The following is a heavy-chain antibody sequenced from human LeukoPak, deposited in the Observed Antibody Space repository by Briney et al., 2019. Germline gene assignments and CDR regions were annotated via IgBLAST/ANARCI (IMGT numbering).Heavy chain of an antibody. J-gene: IGHJ4*02. CDR1: GYTFTRYY. CDR2: INPNIGIT. CDR3: ATTPDYYDTTGDY. V-gene: IGHV1-2*06. Sequence: GASVRVSCKASGYTFTRYYLHWVRQAPGQGLEWMGRINPNIGITDYEQKFQGRVSMTRDTSISTAYLELRWLRPDDTAMYYCATTPDYYDTTGDYWGQGTLVTVSS. D-gene: IGHD3-22*01.